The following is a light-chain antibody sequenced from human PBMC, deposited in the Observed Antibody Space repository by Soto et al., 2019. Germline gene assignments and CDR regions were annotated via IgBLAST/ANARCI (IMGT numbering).Light chain of an antibody. CDR1: SSDVGGYDY. CDR2: DVS. Sequence: QSALTQPPSASRSPGQSVTISCTGTSSDVGGYDYVSWYQQHPDKAPKLMIYDVSKRPSGVPDRFSGSKSGNTASLTVSGLQAEDEADYYCSSYAGSNNVVFGGGTKVTVL. J-gene: IGLJ2*01. V-gene: IGLV2-8*01. CDR3: SSYAGSNNVV.